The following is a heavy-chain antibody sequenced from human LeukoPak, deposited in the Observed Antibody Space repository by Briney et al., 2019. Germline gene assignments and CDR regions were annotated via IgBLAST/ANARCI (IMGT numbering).Heavy chain of an antibody. D-gene: IGHD3-16*01. V-gene: IGHV4-4*02. CDR3: AGVRLGNTGLSEYCEY. CDR2: ISQSART. Sequence: SETLSLTCAVTSGSITNNWWTWVRQPPGKGLEWIGEISQSARTNYNPSLKSRVTLSIDKSRNQFSLTMISVTAADTAVYYCAGVRLGNTGLSEYCEYWGQGTLVTVSS. J-gene: IGHJ1*01. CDR1: SGSITNNW.